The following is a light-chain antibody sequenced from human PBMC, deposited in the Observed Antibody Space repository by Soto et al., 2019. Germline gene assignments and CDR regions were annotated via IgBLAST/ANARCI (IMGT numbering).Light chain of an antibody. CDR1: SSDVGSYSL. J-gene: IGLJ2*01. CDR2: EDI. Sequence: QSALTQPASVSGSPGQSITISCTGTSSDVGSYSLLSWYQHHPGKAPKLIIYEDIKGPSGVSNRFSGSKSGNTASLRISGLQAEDEADYYCYTYAGSSTSPGVVFGGGTQLTVL. CDR3: YTYAGSSTSPGVV. V-gene: IGLV2-23*01.